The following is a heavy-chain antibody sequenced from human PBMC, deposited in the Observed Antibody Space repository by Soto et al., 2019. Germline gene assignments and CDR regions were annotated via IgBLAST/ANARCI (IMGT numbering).Heavy chain of an antibody. CDR2: IKTEGSST. D-gene: IGHD5-18*01. CDR1: GFTFSNAW. J-gene: IGHJ4*02. V-gene: IGHV3-74*01. CDR3: AKREGNTYGLFH. Sequence: PGGSLRLSCAASGFTFSNAWMNWVRQAPGKGLVWVSRIKTEGSSTDYAASVKGRFTISRDNAKNTLYLQMNSLTAEDTAVYYCAKREGNTYGLFHWGQGTLVTVSS.